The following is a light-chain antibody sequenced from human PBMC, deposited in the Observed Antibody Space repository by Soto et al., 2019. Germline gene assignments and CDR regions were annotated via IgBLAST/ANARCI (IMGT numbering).Light chain of an antibody. V-gene: IGLV2-14*01. CDR1: SSDIGTYDH. CDR2: SVS. Sequence: QPALTQPASVSGSPEQSITIPSSGTSSDIGTYDHVAWIQQFPGKTPKIMIYSVSNRPSGVSNRFSGSKSGNTASLTISGLQAEDEADYYCISYTHCRSYVFGPGTKVTV. CDR3: ISYTHCRSYV. J-gene: IGLJ1*01.